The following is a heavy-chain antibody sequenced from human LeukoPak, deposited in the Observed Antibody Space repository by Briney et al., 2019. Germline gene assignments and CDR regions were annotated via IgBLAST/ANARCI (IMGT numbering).Heavy chain of an antibody. CDR2: IKEDGSEK. D-gene: IGHD1-26*01. V-gene: IGHV3-7*03. Sequence: PGGSLRLSCVASGFTFSNYWMNWVRQAPGERPEWVANIKEDGSEKYYVDSVKGRFTISRDNAKNSLYLQMNSLRAEDTALYYCAKDKSKGELLGAFDIWGQGTMVTVSS. CDR1: GFTFSNYW. CDR3: AKDKSKGELLGAFDI. J-gene: IGHJ3*02.